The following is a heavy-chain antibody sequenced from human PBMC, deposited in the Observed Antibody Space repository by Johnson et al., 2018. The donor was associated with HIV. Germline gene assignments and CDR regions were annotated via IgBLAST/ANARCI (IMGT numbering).Heavy chain of an antibody. J-gene: IGHJ3*02. CDR3: ARDRITIFVVVTLDAFDI. D-gene: IGHD3-3*01. CDR2: ISYDGSNK. CDR1: GFTFSSYA. Sequence: QVQLVESGGGVVQPGRSLRLSCAASGFTFSSYAMHWVRQAPGKGLEWVAVISYDGSNKYYADSVKGRFTISRDNAKNSLYLQMNSLRAEDTAVYYCARDRITIFVVVTLDAFDIWGQGTMVTVSS. V-gene: IGHV3-30*04.